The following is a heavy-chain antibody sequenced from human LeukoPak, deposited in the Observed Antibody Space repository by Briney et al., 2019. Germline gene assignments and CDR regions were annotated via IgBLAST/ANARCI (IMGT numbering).Heavy chain of an antibody. J-gene: IGHJ5*02. CDR3: AKYVATVTTRRSFWFDP. CDR2: IYHSGST. CDR1: GGSISSSNW. Sequence: SETLSLTCAVSGGSISSSNWWSWVRQPPGKGLEWIGEIYHSGSTDYNPSPKSRVTISVDKSKNQFSLKLSSVTAADTAVYYCAKYVATVTTRRSFWFDPWGQGTLVTVSS. V-gene: IGHV4-4*02. D-gene: IGHD4-17*01.